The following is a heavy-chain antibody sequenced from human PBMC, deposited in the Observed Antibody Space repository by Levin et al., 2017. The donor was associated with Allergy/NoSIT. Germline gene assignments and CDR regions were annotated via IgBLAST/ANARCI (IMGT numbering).Heavy chain of an antibody. CDR3: AKGRHDGDYILDY. CDR1: GFTFSSYG. V-gene: IGHV3-30*18. CDR2: ISYDGSNK. J-gene: IGHJ4*02. Sequence: SCAASGFTFSSYGMHWVRQAPGKGLEWVAVISYDGSNKYYADSVKGRFTISRDNSKNTLYLQINTLRAEDTAVYYCAKGRHDGDYILDYWGQGTLVTVSS. D-gene: IGHD4-17*01.